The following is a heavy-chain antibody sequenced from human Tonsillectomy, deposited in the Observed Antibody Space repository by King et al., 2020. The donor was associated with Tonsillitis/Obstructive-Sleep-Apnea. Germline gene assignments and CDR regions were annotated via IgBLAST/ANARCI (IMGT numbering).Heavy chain of an antibody. CDR3: ARVGGRDCSGGSCLRYYYYYMDV. Sequence: VQLVQSGAEVKKPGASVKVSCKASGYTFTGYYMHWVRQAPGQGLEWMGRINPNSGGTNYAQKFQGRVTMTRDTSISTAYMELSRLRSDDTAVYYCARVGGRDCSGGSCLRYYYYYMDVWGKGTTVTVSS. V-gene: IGHV1-2*06. J-gene: IGHJ6*03. CDR2: INPNSGGT. D-gene: IGHD2-15*01. CDR1: GYTFTGYY.